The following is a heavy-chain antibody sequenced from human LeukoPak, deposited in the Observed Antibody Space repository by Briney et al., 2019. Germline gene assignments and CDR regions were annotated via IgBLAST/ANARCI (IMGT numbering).Heavy chain of an antibody. CDR2: IHYSGST. J-gene: IGHJ4*02. Sequence: SETLSLTCTVSGGSISSSSYYWGWIRQPPGKGLEWIGYIHYSGSTNYNPSLKSRVTISVDTSKNQFSLKLSSVTAADTAVYYCARVRDRSGYFYGFDYWGQGTLVTVSS. V-gene: IGHV4-61*05. CDR1: GGSISSSSYY. D-gene: IGHD3-22*01. CDR3: ARVRDRSGYFYGFDY.